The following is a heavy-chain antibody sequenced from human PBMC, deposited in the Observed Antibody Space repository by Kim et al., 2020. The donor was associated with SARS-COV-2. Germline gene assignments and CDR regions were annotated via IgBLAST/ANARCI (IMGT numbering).Heavy chain of an antibody. CDR2: ST. CDR3: ARGGLFLMDV. Sequence: STNYNPSLKSRVTMSVATSKNQFSLKLSSVTAADTAVYYCARGGLFLMDVWGQGTTVTVSS. J-gene: IGHJ6*02. V-gene: IGHV4-4*07. D-gene: IGHD3-10*02.